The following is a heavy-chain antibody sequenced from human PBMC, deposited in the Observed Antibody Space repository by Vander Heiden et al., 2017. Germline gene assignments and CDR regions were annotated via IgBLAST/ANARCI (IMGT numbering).Heavy chain of an antibody. CDR2: ISYDGSNK. CDR1: GFTFSSYG. Sequence: QVQLVESGGGVVQPGRSLRPSCAASGFTFSSYGMHWVRQAPGKGLEWVAVISYDGSNKYYADSVKGRFTISRDNSKNTLYLQMNSLRAEDTAVYYCAKDGVSPFDYWGQRTLVTVSS. J-gene: IGHJ4*02. D-gene: IGHD2-8*01. CDR3: AKDGVSPFDY. V-gene: IGHV3-30*18.